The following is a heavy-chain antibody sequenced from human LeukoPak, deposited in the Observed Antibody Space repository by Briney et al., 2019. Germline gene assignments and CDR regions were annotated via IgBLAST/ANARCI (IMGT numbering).Heavy chain of an antibody. CDR3: SRGSGWLSVY. Sequence: GGSLRLSCTASGFTFGDYLMSWFRQAPGKGLEWIGFISGGTTEYAASVKGRFTISRDDSTSIAYPQMNSLTTEDTAVYYCSRGSGWLSVYWGQGTLDTVSS. D-gene: IGHD6-19*01. CDR1: GFTFGDYL. CDR2: ISGGTT. J-gene: IGHJ4*02. V-gene: IGHV3-49*03.